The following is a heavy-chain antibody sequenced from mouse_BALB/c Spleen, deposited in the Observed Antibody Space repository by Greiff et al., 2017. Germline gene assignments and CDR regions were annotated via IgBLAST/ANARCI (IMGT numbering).Heavy chain of an antibody. J-gene: IGHJ4*01. D-gene: IGHD1-1*01. Sequence: EVQVVESGGGLVKPGGSLKLSCAASGFSFSSYAMSWVRQTPEKRLEWVASISSGGSTYYPDSVKGRFTISRDNARNILYLQMSSLRSEDTAMYYCARGRRYYYAMDYWGQGTSVTAYS. CDR2: ISSGGST. CDR1: GFSFSSYA. V-gene: IGHV5-6-5*01. CDR3: ARGRRYYYAMDY.